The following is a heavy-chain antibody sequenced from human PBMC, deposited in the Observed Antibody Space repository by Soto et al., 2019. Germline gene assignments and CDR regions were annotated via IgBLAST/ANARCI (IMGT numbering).Heavy chain of an antibody. D-gene: IGHD6-19*01. J-gene: IGHJ4*02. CDR3: ATTQSGWYGQGGFDY. CDR2: ISSSSTFL. Sequence: EVQLVESGGGLVKPGGSLRLSCAASGFTFSSYSRNWVRQAPGTGLEWVSSISSSSTFLYYADSMKGRFTISRDNAKHSRYLQMNSLRAEDTAVYYCATTQSGWYGQGGFDYWGQGTLVTVSA. CDR1: GFTFSSYS. V-gene: IGHV3-21*01.